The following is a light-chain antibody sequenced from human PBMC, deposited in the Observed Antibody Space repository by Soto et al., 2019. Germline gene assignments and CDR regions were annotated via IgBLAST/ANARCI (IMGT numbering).Light chain of an antibody. CDR1: QSVSRN. Sequence: EIVMTQSPATLSVSPGERATLFCRASQSVSRNLTWYQQKPGQAPMLLIYGSYNRATGVPARFSGSGSGTEFTLTLSSLQSEDFAVYYCQQYNNWPPWTFGQGTKVAIK. V-gene: IGKV3-15*01. CDR2: GSY. J-gene: IGKJ1*01. CDR3: QQYNNWPPWT.